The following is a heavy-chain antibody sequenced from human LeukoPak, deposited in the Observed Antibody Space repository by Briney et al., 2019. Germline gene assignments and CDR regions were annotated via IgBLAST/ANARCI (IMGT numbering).Heavy chain of an antibody. D-gene: IGHD6-13*01. V-gene: IGHV1-8*01. CDR1: GYTFTSYN. J-gene: IGHJ6*03. Sequence: GASVKVSCKSSGYTFTSYNINWVRQATGQGLEWMGWMYPNSGNTGYAQKFQVRVTMTRNTSISTAYMELSSLRSEDTAVYYCARGLFSLTPPHSSSLYYYYYMDVWGKGTTVTVSS. CDR3: ARGLFSLTPPHSSSLYYYYYMDV. CDR2: MYPNSGNT.